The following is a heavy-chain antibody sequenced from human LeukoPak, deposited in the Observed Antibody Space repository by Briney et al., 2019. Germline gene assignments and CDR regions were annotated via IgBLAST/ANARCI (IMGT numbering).Heavy chain of an antibody. J-gene: IGHJ4*02. Sequence: GRSLRLSCAASGFTFDDYAMHWVRQAPGKGLEWVSGISWNSGSIGYADSVKGRFTISRDNAKHSLYLQMNSLRAEDTALYYCAKDMSSSGWYVTLFDYWGQGTLVTVSS. V-gene: IGHV3-9*01. D-gene: IGHD6-19*01. CDR3: AKDMSSSGWYVTLFDY. CDR1: GFTFDDYA. CDR2: ISWNSGSI.